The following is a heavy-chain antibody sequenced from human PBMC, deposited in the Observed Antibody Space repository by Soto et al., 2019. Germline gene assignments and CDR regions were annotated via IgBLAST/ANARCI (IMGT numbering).Heavy chain of an antibody. V-gene: IGHV3-33*01. J-gene: IGHJ4*02. CDR3: ARAVGPFDY. D-gene: IGHD1-26*01. CDR2: IWHDGSNK. Sequence: QVQLVESGGGVVQPGRSLRLSCAAAGFTFSTYGIHWVRQAPGKGLEWVAVIWHDGSNKYYADSVKGRFTFSRDNSKNTLYLEMNSLRVEDTAVYYCARAVGPFDYWGQGTLVTVSS. CDR1: GFTFSTYG.